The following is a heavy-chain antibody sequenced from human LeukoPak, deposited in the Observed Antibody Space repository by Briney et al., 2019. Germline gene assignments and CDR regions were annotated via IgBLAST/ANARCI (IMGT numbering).Heavy chain of an antibody. CDR1: GYSISSGYY. CDR3: ARGRDMTTVTAIDY. D-gene: IGHD4-17*01. Sequence: PSETLSLTCTVSGYSISSGYYWAWIRQPPGKGLEWIGYIYHSGSTNYNPSLKSRVTISVDTSKNQFSLKLSSVTAADTAVYYCARGRDMTTVTAIDYWGQGTLVTVSS. V-gene: IGHV4-38-2*02. CDR2: IYHSGST. J-gene: IGHJ4*02.